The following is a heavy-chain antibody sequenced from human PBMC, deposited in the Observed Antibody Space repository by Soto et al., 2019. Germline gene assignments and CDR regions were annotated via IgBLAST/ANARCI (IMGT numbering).Heavy chain of an antibody. J-gene: IGHJ6*02. CDR3: AKDLVVTGTTEYGMDV. D-gene: IGHD1-7*01. V-gene: IGHV3-30*18. Sequence: GGSLRLSCAASGFTFSSYGMHWVRQAPGKGLEWVAVISYDGSNKYYADSVKGRFTISRDNSKNTLYLQMNSLRAEDTAVYYCAKDLVVTGTTEYGMDVWGQGTTVTVSS. CDR2: ISYDGSNK. CDR1: GFTFSSYG.